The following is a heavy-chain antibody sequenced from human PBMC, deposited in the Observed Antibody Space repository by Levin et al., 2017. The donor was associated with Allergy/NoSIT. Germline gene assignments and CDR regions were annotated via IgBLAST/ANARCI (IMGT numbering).Heavy chain of an antibody. Sequence: LRLSCTVSGGPISSGDYYWTWIRQPSGKGLEWIGYIYYMGTTYYNASLKSRATVSVDTSKNQFSLKLTSVTAADTAVYYRVIAPSYFDHNGFDRGERNQGFDYWGQGMLVTVSS. CDR1: GGPISSGDYY. CDR2: IYYMGTT. V-gene: IGHV4-30-4*01. CDR3: VIAPSYFDHNGFDRGERNQGFDY. D-gene: IGHD3-9*01. J-gene: IGHJ4*02.